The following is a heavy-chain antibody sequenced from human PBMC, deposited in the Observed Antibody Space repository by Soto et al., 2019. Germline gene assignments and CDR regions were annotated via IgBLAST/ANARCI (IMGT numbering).Heavy chain of an antibody. V-gene: IGHV3-7*03. CDR2: IKQDGSEK. CDR1: GFTFSSYW. D-gene: IGHD2-21*02. J-gene: IGHJ4*02. Sequence: GGSLRLSCVASGFTFSSYWMSWVRQAPGKGLEWVANIKQDGSEKYYVDSVKGRFTISRDNAKNSLYLQMNSLRAEDTAVYYCARDADCGGYCSVYYFDYWGQGTLVTVSS. CDR3: ARDADCGGYCSVYYFDY.